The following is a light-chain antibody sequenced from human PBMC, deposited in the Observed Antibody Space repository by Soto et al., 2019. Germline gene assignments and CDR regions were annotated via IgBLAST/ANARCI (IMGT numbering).Light chain of an antibody. CDR3: QSYDISLSAWV. J-gene: IGLJ3*02. CDR2: GNI. Sequence: QSVLTQPPSVSGAPGQRVTMSCTGSSSNIGAGYDVQWFQQLPGTAPRLLIYGNINRLSGVPARFSGSKSGTLASLAITGLQAEDEADYYCQSYDISLSAWVFGGGTKLTVL. CDR1: SSNIGAGYD. V-gene: IGLV1-40*01.